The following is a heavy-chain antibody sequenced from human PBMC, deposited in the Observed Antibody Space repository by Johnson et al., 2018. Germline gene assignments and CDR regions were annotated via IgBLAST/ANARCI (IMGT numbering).Heavy chain of an antibody. Sequence: QVQLQESGPGLVKPSETLSLTCTVSGGSISSYYWSWIRQPPGKGLEWIGYIYYSGSTNYNPSLKSRVTISVDTSKNQFSLKLRSVTSADTAVYYCASVVGELSPGSFDIWGQGTMVTVSS. V-gene: IGHV4-59*01. CDR1: GGSISSYY. J-gene: IGHJ3*02. CDR2: IYYSGST. CDR3: ASVVGELSPGSFDI. D-gene: IGHD3-16*02.